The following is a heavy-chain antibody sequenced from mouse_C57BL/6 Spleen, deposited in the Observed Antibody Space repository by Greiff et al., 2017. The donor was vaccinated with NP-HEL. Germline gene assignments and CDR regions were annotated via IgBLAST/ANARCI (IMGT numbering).Heavy chain of an antibody. Sequence: EVKLVESGGGLVKPGGSLKLSCAASGFTFSDYGMHWVRQAPEKGLEWVAYISSGSSTIYYADTVKGRFTISRDNAKNTLFLQMTSLRSEDTAMYYCARGGLRYYYAMDYWGQGTSVTVSS. CDR2: ISSGSSTI. CDR3: ARGGLRYYYAMDY. V-gene: IGHV5-17*01. CDR1: GFTFSDYG. J-gene: IGHJ4*01. D-gene: IGHD1-1*01.